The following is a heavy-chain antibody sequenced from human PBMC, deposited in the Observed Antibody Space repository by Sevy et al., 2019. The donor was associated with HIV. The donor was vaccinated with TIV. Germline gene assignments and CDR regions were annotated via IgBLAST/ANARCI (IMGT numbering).Heavy chain of an antibody. J-gene: IGHJ6*02. CDR3: ARGWFPWGTMVRGVLDYYYYGMDV. V-gene: IGHV4-59*01. CDR1: GGSISSYY. CDR2: IYYSGST. Sequence: SETLSLTCTVSGGSISSYYWSWIRQPPGKGLEWIGYIYYSGSTNYNPSLKSRVTISVDTSKNQFSLKLSSVTAADTAVYYCARGWFPWGTMVRGVLDYYYYGMDVCGQGTTVTVSS. D-gene: IGHD3-10*01.